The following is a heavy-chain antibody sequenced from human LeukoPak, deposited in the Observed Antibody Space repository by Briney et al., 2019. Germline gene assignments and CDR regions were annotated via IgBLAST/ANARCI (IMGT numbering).Heavy chain of an antibody. CDR2: INHSGST. D-gene: IGHD1-26*01. V-gene: IGHV4-34*01. CDR3: ARLSGSYYRVGVRYFDY. Sequence: SETLSLTCAVYGGTFSGYYWNWIRQPPGKGLEWIGEINHSGSTNYNPSLKSRVTISVDTSKNQFSLKLSSVTAADTAVYYCARLSGSYYRVGVRYFDYWGQGTQVTVSS. J-gene: IGHJ4*02. CDR1: GGTFSGYY.